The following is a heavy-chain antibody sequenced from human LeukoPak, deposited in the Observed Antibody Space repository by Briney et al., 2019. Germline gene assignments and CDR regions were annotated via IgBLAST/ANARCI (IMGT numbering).Heavy chain of an antibody. CDR2: IYYSGST. Sequence: SSETLSLTCTVSGGSISSYYWSWIRQPPGKGLEWIGYIYYSGSTNYNPSLKSRVTISVDTSKNQFSLKLSSVTAADTAVYYCARESSSGFYFHYWGRGALVTVSS. CDR3: ARESSSGFYFHY. CDR1: GGSISSYY. V-gene: IGHV4-59*01. J-gene: IGHJ4*02. D-gene: IGHD6-19*01.